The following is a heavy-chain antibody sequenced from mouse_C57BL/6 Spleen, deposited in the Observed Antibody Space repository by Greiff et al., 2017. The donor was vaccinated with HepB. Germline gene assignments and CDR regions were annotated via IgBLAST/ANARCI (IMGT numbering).Heavy chain of an antibody. Sequence: QVQLQQPGAELVRPGPSVKLSCKASGYTFTSYWMHWVKQRPGQGLEWIGVIDPSDSYTNYNQKFKGKATLTVDTSSSTAYMQLSSLTSEDSAVYYCARVGITTRYFDVWGTGTTVTVSS. CDR3: ARVGITTRYFDV. D-gene: IGHD1-1*01. CDR1: GYTFTSYW. CDR2: IDPSDSYT. J-gene: IGHJ1*03. V-gene: IGHV1-59*01.